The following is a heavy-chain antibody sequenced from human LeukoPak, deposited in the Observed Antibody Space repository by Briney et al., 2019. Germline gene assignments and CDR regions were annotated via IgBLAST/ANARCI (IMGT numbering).Heavy chain of an antibody. CDR2: INHSGST. D-gene: IGHD6-13*01. CDR1: GDSMNSSSFY. J-gene: IGHJ5*02. CDR3: ARRGSSSWYSPNNWFDP. V-gene: IGHV4-39*07. Sequence: SETLSLTCTVSGDSMNSSSFYWGWIRQPPGKGLEWIGEINHSGSTNYNPSLKSRVTISVDTSKNQFSLKLSSVTAADTAVYYCARRGSSSWYSPNNWFDPWGQGTLVTVSS.